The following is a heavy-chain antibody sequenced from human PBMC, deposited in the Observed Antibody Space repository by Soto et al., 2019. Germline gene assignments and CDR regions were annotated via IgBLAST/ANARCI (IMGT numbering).Heavy chain of an antibody. D-gene: IGHD3-22*01. CDR3: VRTGTYYLSPFDS. CDR2: ISYSGRT. V-gene: IGHV4-39*01. Sequence: SETLFLTCTVSGCSITNDSHYWGWIRQPPGKGLEWIGTISYSGRTYYNPSLKSRVTVSVDTSKSQYSLKLTSVTAADTALYYCVRTGTYYLSPFDSWGQGTLVTVSS. J-gene: IGHJ4*02. CDR1: GCSITNDSHY.